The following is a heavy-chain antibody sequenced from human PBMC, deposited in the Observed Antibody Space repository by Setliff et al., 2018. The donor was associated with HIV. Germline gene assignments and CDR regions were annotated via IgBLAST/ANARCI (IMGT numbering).Heavy chain of an antibody. D-gene: IGHD2-21*01. V-gene: IGHV1-69-2*01. CDR1: GFTFTDFF. J-gene: IGHJ6*03. Sequence: ASVKVSCKTSGFTFTDFFMHWVAQAPGEGPEWIGRIDPKDGETVYADKFQGRFTITADTFTDTTYMELRTLKSEDTAIYYCARSGHKKGDWFEPAYYYHMDVWGKGTKVTVSS. CDR3: ARSGHKKGDWFEPAYYYHMDV. CDR2: IDPKDGET.